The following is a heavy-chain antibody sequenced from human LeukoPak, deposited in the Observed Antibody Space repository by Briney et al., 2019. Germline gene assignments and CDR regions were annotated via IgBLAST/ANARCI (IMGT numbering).Heavy chain of an antibody. J-gene: IGHJ4*02. Sequence: SETLSLTCTVSGGSISSRNYYWGWIRQPPGEGLEWIGEIYHSGSTNYNPSLKSRVTMSVDKSKNHFSLILSSVTAADTAVYYCASLSPDTTMAHFDYWGQGTLVTVSS. CDR2: IYHSGST. CDR3: ASLSPDTTMAHFDY. V-gene: IGHV4-39*07. D-gene: IGHD5-18*01. CDR1: GGSISSRNYY.